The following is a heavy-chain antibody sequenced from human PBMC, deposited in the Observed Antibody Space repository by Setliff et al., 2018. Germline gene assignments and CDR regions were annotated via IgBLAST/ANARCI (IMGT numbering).Heavy chain of an antibody. V-gene: IGHV4-59*01. Sequence: KTSETLSLTCTVSGGSIISDCWSWIRQPPEKGLEWIGCVCNTGRTIYNPFLKSRLSISVDTSKNQFSLKLSSVTAADTAVYYCARDQVSWGYWYYFASRGQGTQVTVSS. CDR2: VCNTGRT. CDR1: GGSIISDC. D-gene: IGHD2-15*01. CDR3: ARDQVSWGYWYYFAS. J-gene: IGHJ4*02.